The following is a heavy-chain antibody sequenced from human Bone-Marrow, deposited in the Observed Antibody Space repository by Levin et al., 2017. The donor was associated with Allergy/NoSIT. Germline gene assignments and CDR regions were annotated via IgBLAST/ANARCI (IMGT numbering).Heavy chain of an antibody. CDR2: VYHSGKT. CDR3: ASSYCGAGTCYTEYFQH. Sequence: SETLSLTCTVSGGAITINTYYWGWFRQPPGQGLEWIGSVYHSGKTYTNPSLESRLTISVDTSTNQFSLKLSSVTAADTAVYFCASSYCGAGTCYTEYFQHWGQGSLAIVSA. V-gene: IGHV4-39*01. D-gene: IGHD2-15*01. CDR1: GGAITINTYY. J-gene: IGHJ1*01.